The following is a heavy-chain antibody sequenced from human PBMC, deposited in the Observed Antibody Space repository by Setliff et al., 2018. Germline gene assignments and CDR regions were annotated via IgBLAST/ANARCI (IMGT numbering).Heavy chain of an antibody. CDR2: IYIGGSA. V-gene: IGHV4-4*07. Sequence: SETLSLTCTVSGGSLTNYYWTWIRQPAGKGLEWIGHIYIGGSANYNPSLKSRVTMSIDTSKNQFSLKLSSVTAADTAVYHCARALYSYDFDYWGQGTLITVSS. CDR1: GGSLTNYY. J-gene: IGHJ4*02. D-gene: IGHD5-18*01. CDR3: ARALYSYDFDY.